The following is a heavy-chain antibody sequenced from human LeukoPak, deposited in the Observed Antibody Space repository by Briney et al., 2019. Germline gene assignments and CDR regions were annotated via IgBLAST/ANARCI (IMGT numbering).Heavy chain of an antibody. J-gene: IGHJ4*02. CDR3: VKDLTYESSGSFFDY. Sequence: PGGSLRLSCAASGFTFEDYTMHWVRQVPGKTLQWVSLISWDGTTYYTDSVKGRFTISRDNSQDSLYLQMDTLRSEDTAFYYCVKDLTYESSGSFFDYWGRGTLVTVS. CDR2: ISWDGTT. V-gene: IGHV3-43*01. CDR1: GFTFEDYT. D-gene: IGHD3-22*01.